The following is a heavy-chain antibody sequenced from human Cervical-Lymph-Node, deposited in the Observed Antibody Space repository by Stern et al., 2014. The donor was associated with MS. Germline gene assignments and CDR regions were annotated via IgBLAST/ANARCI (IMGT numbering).Heavy chain of an antibody. Sequence: VQLVESGGGVAQPGRSLRLSCTASGLPFSSYAMHWVRQTPGKGLEWVAVTSVDGCRSYYLKAVEGRFTISRDNSQNTLYLQMNGLRAEDTAVYYGATHSGQVVPAAMAFEYWGQGTLVTVAS. D-gene: IGHD2-2*01. J-gene: IGHJ4*02. V-gene: IGHV3-30*03. CDR2: TSVDGCRS. CDR3: ATHSGQVVPAAMAFEY. CDR1: GLPFSSYA.